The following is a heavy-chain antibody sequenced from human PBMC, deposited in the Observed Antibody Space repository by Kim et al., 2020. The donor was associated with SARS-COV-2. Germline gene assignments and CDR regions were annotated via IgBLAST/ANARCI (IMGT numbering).Heavy chain of an antibody. J-gene: IGHJ4*02. V-gene: IGHV1-2*05. CDR3: ARSPLSWYNFDY. Sequence: ASVKVSCKASGYTFTGYYIHWVRQAPGQGLEWMGRINPDNGGTNYAQKFQGRVTMTRDTSISTAYMELSRLRSDDTVVYYCARSPLSWYNFDYWGQGTLVTVSS. D-gene: IGHD6-13*01. CDR2: INPDNGGT. CDR1: GYTFTGYY.